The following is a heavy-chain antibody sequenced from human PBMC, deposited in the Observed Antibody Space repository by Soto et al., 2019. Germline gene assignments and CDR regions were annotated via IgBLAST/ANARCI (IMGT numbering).Heavy chain of an antibody. CDR1: GGTFSSYA. CDR3: ARGPTTVVTPYAFDI. D-gene: IGHD4-17*01. V-gene: IGHV1-69*12. J-gene: IGHJ3*02. Sequence: QVQLVQSGAEVKKPGSSVKVSCKASGGTFSSYAISWVRQAPGQGLEWMGGIIPIFGTANYAQKFQGRVTIXXDXSXXTAYMELSSLRSEDTAVYYCARGPTTVVTPYAFDIWGQGTMVTVSS. CDR2: IIPIFGTA.